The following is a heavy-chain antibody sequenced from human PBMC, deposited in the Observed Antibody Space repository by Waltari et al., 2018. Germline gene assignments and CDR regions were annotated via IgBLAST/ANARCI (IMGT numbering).Heavy chain of an antibody. CDR3: ARDKGFYDVLPGRGWLDP. CDR2: IYHTGTT. V-gene: IGHV4-38-2*02. J-gene: IGHJ5*02. Sequence: QVQLQESGPGLVKPSETLSLTCTVSNYSITSGYFWGWIRQSPGKGLEWIGSIYHTGTTYFNPSLKSRVTISIDTSKKQFSLRLRSVTAADTGVYFCARDKGFYDVLPGRGWLDPWGQGTLVTVSS. D-gene: IGHD3-9*01. CDR1: NYSITSGYF.